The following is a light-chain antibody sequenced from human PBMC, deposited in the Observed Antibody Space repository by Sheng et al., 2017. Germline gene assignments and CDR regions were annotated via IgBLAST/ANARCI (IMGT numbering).Light chain of an antibody. Sequence: DIVMTQSPDSLAVSLGERATINCKSSQSVLYNSNNMNYLAWYQQKPRQPPKLLIYWASTRESGVPDRFSGSGSGTDFTLTISSLQAEDVAVYYCQQYYNSPVTFGQGPRWKSN. V-gene: IGKV4-1*01. CDR2: WAS. CDR1: QSVLYNSNNMNY. CDR3: QQYYNSPVT. J-gene: IGKJ1*01.